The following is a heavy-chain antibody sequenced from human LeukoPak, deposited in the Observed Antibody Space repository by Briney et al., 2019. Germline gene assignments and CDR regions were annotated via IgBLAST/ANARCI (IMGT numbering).Heavy chain of an antibody. Sequence: PGGSLRLSCAASGFTFSSYGMHWVRQAPGKGLEWVAVISYDGSNKYYADSVKGRFTISRDNSKNTLYLQMNSLRAEDTAVYYCAREARFGELKYWGQGTLVTVSS. CDR2: ISYDGSNK. V-gene: IGHV3-30*03. CDR1: GFTFSSYG. J-gene: IGHJ4*02. D-gene: IGHD3-10*01. CDR3: AREARFGELKY.